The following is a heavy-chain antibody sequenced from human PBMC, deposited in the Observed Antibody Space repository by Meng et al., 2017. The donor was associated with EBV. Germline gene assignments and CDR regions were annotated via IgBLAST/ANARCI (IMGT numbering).Heavy chain of an antibody. J-gene: IGHJ4*02. CDR3: ASESGRGFTPDY. CDR1: RGTCRSDA. D-gene: IGHD3-10*01. CDR2: LIPMVGAP. V-gene: IGHV1-69*01. Sequence: QVELLTAGAEVKRPGSEVKCTCRTSRGTCRSDAVSWVRQAPGQGLEWMGGLIPMVGAPHYAQKFQGRVTIIADESTSTHSMELNSLRSEDTAMYYCASESGRGFTPDYWGQGTLVTVSS.